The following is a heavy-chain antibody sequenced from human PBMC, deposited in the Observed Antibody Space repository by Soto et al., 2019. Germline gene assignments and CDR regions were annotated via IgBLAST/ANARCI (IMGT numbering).Heavy chain of an antibody. D-gene: IGHD6-13*01. CDR3: AKVGGGPTIAAARFDY. J-gene: IGHJ4*02. CDR2: ISGSGANT. CDR1: GFTLGSHA. Sequence: PXGSLRLSCAAAGFTLGSHAMSWVRQAPGKGLEWVSGISGSGANTYYANSVKGRFTISRDNSKNTLYLQMNTLRAEDTAVYYCAKVGGGPTIAAARFDYWGQGTLVTVSS. V-gene: IGHV3-23*01.